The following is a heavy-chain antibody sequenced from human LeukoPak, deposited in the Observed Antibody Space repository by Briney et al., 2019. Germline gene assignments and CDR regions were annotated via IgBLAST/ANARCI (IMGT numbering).Heavy chain of an antibody. CDR3: AREFGDYYDSSGYWVRAFDI. J-gene: IGHJ3*02. Sequence: SGGSLRLSCAASGFTFSDYYMSWIRQAPGKGLEWVSYISSSSSYTNYADSVKGRFTISRDNAKNSLYLQMNSLRAEDTAVYYCAREFGDYYDSSGYWVRAFDIWGQGTMVTVSS. V-gene: IGHV3-11*05. CDR1: GFTFSDYY. CDR2: ISSSSSYT. D-gene: IGHD3-22*01.